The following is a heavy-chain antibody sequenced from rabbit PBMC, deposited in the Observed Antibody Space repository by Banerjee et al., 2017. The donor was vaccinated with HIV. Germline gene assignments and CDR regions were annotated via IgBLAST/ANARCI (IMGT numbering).Heavy chain of an antibody. CDR2: IYAGSSGST. CDR3: ARVWSYYTYGYAGYAYAPFNL. V-gene: IGHV1S40*01. Sequence: QSLEESGGDLVKPGASLTLTCTASGFSFSSSYYMCWVRQAPGKGLEWIACIYAGSSGSTYYASWAKGRFTISKSSSTTVTLQMTSLTAADTATYFCARVWSYYTYGYAGYAYAPFNLWGPGTLVTVS. J-gene: IGHJ4*01. D-gene: IGHD6-1*01. CDR1: GFSFSSSYY.